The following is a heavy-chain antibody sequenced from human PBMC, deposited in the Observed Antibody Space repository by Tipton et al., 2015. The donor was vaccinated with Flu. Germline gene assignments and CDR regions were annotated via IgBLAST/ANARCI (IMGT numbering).Heavy chain of an antibody. CDR3: ARMEWTVTTPRYFDL. V-gene: IGHV4-31*03. CDR1: GGPISSGGDY. CDR2: TYYIGST. Sequence: TLSLTCTVSGGPISSGGDYWSWIRQHPGKGLEWIGHTYYIGSTYYNPSLKSRVTISVDTSKNQFSLKLSSLTAADTAVYYCARMEWTVTTPRYFDLWGRGTLVTVSS. J-gene: IGHJ2*01. D-gene: IGHD4-17*01.